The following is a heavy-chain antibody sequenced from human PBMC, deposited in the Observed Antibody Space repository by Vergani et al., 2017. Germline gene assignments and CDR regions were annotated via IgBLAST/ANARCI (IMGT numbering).Heavy chain of an antibody. Sequence: QVQLVQSGAEVKKPGSSVKVSCKASGGTFSSYAISWVRQAPGQGLEWMGGFDPEDGETIYAQKFQGRVTMTEDTSTDTAYMELSSLRSEDTDVYYCATVPTMVRGPDGVNWFDPWGQGTLVTVSS. J-gene: IGHJ5*02. V-gene: IGHV1-24*01. D-gene: IGHD3-10*01. CDR1: GGTFSSYA. CDR2: FDPEDGET. CDR3: ATVPTMVRGPDGVNWFDP.